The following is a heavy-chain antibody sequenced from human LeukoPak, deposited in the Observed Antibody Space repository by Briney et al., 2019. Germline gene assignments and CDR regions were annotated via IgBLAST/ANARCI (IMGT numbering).Heavy chain of an antibody. CDR1: GFTFSSYA. CDR3: ARDSGYDPAGDY. D-gene: IGHD5-12*01. CDR2: ISYDGSNK. Sequence: GGSRRLSCAASGFTFSSYAMHWVRQAPGKGLEWVAVISYDGSNKYYADSVKGRFTISRDNSKNTLYLQMNSLRAEDTAVYYCARDSGYDPAGDYWGQGTLVTVSS. J-gene: IGHJ4*02. V-gene: IGHV3-30*01.